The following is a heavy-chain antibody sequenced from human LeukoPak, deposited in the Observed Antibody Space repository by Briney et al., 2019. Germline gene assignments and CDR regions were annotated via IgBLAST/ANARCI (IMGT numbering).Heavy chain of an antibody. CDR3: AKAHRRFGYYGMDV. Sequence: GGSLRLSCAASGFTVSSNYMSWVRQAPGKGLEWVSVISGSGGSTYYADSVKGRFTISRDNSKNTLYLQMNSLRAEDTAVYYCAKAHRRFGYYGMDVWGQGTTVTVSS. CDR1: GFTVSSNY. V-gene: IGHV3-23*01. J-gene: IGHJ6*02. D-gene: IGHD3-10*01. CDR2: ISGSGGST.